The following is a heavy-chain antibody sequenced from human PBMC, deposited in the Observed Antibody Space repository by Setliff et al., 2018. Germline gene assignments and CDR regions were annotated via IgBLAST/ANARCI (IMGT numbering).Heavy chain of an antibody. V-gene: IGHV4-61*01. Sequence: SETLSLTCSVSGGSISSGSDYWTWIRQPPGKGLEWIGYIHYSGTTNYNPSLKSRVTLSLDTAKNQFSLELRAVTAEDTAVYYCARMSGFQYIDVWDKGTTVTVSS. D-gene: IGHD3-3*01. CDR2: IHYSGTT. CDR3: ARMSGFQYIDV. J-gene: IGHJ6*03. CDR1: GGSISSGSDY.